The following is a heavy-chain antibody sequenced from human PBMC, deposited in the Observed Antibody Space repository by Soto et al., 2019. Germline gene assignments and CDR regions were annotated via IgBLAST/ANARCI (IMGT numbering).Heavy chain of an antibody. CDR3: AGEPKGGNYSLPFFAG. Sequence: GASVKVSCKASGYTFTNFAMHWVRQAPGQRLEWMGWINAGNGNTKYSQKFQGRVSITRDTSANTAYMELSSLRSEDTAMYYCAGEPKGGNYSLPFFAGGGQGPGVTVSS. J-gene: IGHJ4*02. V-gene: IGHV1-3*01. CDR2: INAGNGNT. CDR1: GYTFTNFA. D-gene: IGHD2-21*01.